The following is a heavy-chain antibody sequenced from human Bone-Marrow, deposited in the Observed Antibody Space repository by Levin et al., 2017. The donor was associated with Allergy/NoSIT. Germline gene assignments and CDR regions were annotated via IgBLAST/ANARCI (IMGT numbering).Heavy chain of an antibody. V-gene: IGHV1-8*01. CDR2: MNPNSGNT. Sequence: ASVKVSCKASGYTFTSYDINWVRQATGQGLEWMGWMNPNSGNTGYAQKFQGRVTMTRNTSISTAYMELSSLRSEDTAVYYCASQGSTTARAGGWFDYWGQGTLVTVSS. CDR3: ASQGSTTARAGGWFDY. CDR1: GYTFTSYD. J-gene: IGHJ4*02. D-gene: IGHD4-11*01.